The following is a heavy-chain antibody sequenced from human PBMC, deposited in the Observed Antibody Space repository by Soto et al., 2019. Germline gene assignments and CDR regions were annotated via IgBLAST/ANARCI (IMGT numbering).Heavy chain of an antibody. V-gene: IGHV3-48*03. CDR3: ARRASSSWYAFDY. J-gene: IGHJ4*02. Sequence: PGGSLRLSCAASGFTFSSYEMNWVRQAPGKGLEWVSYISSGSTIYYADSVKGRFTISRDNAKNSLYLQMNSLRAEDTAVYYCARRASSSWYAFDYWGQGTLVTVSS. CDR2: ISSGSTI. CDR1: GFTFSSYE. D-gene: IGHD6-13*01.